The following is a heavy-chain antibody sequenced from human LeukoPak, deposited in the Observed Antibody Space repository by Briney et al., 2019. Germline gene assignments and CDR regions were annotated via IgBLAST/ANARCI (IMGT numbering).Heavy chain of an antibody. V-gene: IGHV3-21*01. J-gene: IGHJ4*02. CDR1: GLTFSSYS. CDR2: ISSSSNYI. D-gene: IGHD3-10*01. CDR3: ARVPHAMVRGVIITEFYFDY. Sequence: PGGPLRLSCAASGLTFSSYSMNWVRQAPGKGLEWVSSISSSSNYIYYADSVKGRFTISRDNAKNSLYLQMNSLRDEDTAVYYCARVPHAMVRGVIITEFYFDYWGQGTLVTVSS.